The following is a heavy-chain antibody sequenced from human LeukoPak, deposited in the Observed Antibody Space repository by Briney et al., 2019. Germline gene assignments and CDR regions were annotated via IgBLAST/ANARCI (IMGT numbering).Heavy chain of an antibody. J-gene: IGHJ5*02. D-gene: IGHD1-26*01. Sequence: GGSLRLSCAASGFTFSSFWMSWVRQAPGKGLEWVANVIQHGSEKYYVESVQGRFTISRDNAKNSLYLQMNNLRVGDTAVYYCARLHGSPGPKWFDPWGQGTLVTVSS. CDR3: ARLHGSPGPKWFDP. CDR1: GFTFSSFW. CDR2: VIQHGSEK. V-gene: IGHV3-7*01.